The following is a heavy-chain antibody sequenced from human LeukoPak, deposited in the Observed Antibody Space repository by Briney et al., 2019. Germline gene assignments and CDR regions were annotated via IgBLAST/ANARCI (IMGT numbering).Heavy chain of an antibody. D-gene: IGHD6-19*01. Sequence: PGGSLRLSCAASGFSFNSYAMHWARQAPGKGLEWVAVISYDGSNKDYADSVKGRFTISRDNSKKMLFLQMNSLRADDTAVCYCARALDSSGWNGRDYWGQGTLVTVSS. CDR1: GFSFNSYA. CDR2: ISYDGSNK. V-gene: IGHV3-30-3*01. CDR3: ARALDSSGWNGRDY. J-gene: IGHJ4*02.